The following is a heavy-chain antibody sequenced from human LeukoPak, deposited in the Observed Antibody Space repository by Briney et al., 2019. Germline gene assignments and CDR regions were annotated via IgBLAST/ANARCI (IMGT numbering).Heavy chain of an antibody. J-gene: IGHJ4*02. CDR3: ASGAADY. CDR2: IYSGGST. D-gene: IGHD4-17*01. CDR1: EFSVGSNY. Sequence: PGGSLRLSCAASEFSVGSNYMTWVRQAPGKGLEWVSLIYSGGSTYYADSVKGRFTISRDNSKNTPYLQMNSLRAEDTAVYYCASGAADYWGQGTLVTVSS. V-gene: IGHV3-66*01.